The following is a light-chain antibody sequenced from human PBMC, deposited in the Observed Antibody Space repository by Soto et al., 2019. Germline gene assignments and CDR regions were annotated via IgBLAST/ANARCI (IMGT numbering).Light chain of an antibody. J-gene: IGKJ2*01. CDR2: GAS. CDR1: QSVSSN. Sequence: EIVMTQSPATLSVSPGERATLSCRASQSVSSNLAWYQQKPGQAPRLLIYGASTRATGIPARFRGRGSGTEFTLTISSLQSEDCAVYYCQQCNDWPHTFGQGTKLEIK. V-gene: IGKV3-15*01. CDR3: QQCNDWPHT.